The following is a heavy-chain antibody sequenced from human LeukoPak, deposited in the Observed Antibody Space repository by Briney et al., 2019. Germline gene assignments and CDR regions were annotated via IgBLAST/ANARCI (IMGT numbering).Heavy chain of an antibody. Sequence: SETLSLTCAVYGGSFSSYYWSWIRQPAGKGLEWIGRIDTSGNTNYKPSLKSRVTMSVDTSKNQLSLKLSSVTAADTAVYYCARVSSSWYQDWYFDLWGRGTLVTVSS. CDR2: IDTSGNT. D-gene: IGHD6-13*01. CDR3: ARVSSSWYQDWYFDL. J-gene: IGHJ2*01. CDR1: GGSFSSYY. V-gene: IGHV4-59*10.